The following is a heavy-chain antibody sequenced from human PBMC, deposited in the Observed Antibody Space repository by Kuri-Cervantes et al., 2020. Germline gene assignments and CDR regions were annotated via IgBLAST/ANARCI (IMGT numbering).Heavy chain of an antibody. V-gene: IGHV4-34*01. J-gene: IGHJ6*03. CDR1: GGSFNGYY. D-gene: IGHD6-19*01. CDR2: INHSGST. Sequence: SETLSLTCAVYGGSFNGYYWSWIRQPPGKGLEWIGEINHSGSTNYNPSLKSQVIISVDTSKNQFSLKLSSVTAADTAVYYCARDGQWLVRRYNFYMDVWGKGTTVTVSS. CDR3: ARDGQWLVRRYNFYMDV.